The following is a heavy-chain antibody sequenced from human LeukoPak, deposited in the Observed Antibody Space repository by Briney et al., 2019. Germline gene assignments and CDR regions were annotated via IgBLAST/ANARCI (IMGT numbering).Heavy chain of an antibody. CDR2: INYSGRT. J-gene: IGHJ5*02. CDR3: ARQDDNVHGDPNWFDP. D-gene: IGHD4-17*01. CDR1: GGSISSSGFY. V-gene: IGHV4-39*01. Sequence: PSETLSLTCTVSGGSISSSGFYWGWIRQPPGKGLECIGTINYSGRTFYSSSLRSRVTISVDTSKNQFSLKLSSVTAADTAVYYCARQDDNVHGDPNWFDPWGQGTLVTVSS.